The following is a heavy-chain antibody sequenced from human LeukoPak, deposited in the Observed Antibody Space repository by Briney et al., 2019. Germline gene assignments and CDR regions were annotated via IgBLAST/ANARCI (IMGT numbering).Heavy chain of an antibody. Sequence: SQTLSLTCAISGDSVSSKSTAWNWIRQSPPRGLEWLGRTYYRSKWSSGYAESVKSRITINPDTSKNQLSLQLRSVTPEDTAVYYCARSQTGGTFDYWGQGALVTVSS. V-gene: IGHV6-1*01. D-gene: IGHD1-26*01. CDR1: GDSVSSKSTA. J-gene: IGHJ4*02. CDR2: TYYRSKWSS. CDR3: ARSQTGGTFDY.